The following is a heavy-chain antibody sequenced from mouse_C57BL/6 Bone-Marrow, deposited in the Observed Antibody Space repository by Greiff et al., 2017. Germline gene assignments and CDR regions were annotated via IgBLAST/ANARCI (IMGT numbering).Heavy chain of an antibody. J-gene: IGHJ4*01. D-gene: IGHD1-1*01. V-gene: IGHV1-85*01. CDR2: IYPRDGST. CDR3: ARWAVVVPYAMDY. CDR1: GYTFTSYD. Sequence: VQLQQSGPELVKPGASVKLSCKASGYTFTSYDINWVKQRPRQGLEWIGWIYPRDGSTKYNEKFKGKATLTVDTSSSTAYMELHSLTSEDSAVYFCARWAVVVPYAMDYWGQGTSVTVSS.